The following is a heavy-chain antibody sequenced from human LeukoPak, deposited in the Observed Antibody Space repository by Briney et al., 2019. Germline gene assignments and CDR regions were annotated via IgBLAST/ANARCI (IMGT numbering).Heavy chain of an antibody. Sequence: GGSLRLSCAASGFTFSSYSMNWVRQAPGKGLEWVAYISSSSSTIYYADSVKGRFTISRDNAKNSLYLQMNSLRAEDTAVYYCARLYCSSTSCYILSHYYYYYMDVWGKGTTVTVSS. CDR1: GFTFSSYS. CDR3: ARLYCSSTSCYILSHYYYYYMDV. V-gene: IGHV3-48*01. D-gene: IGHD2-2*02. CDR2: ISSSSSTI. J-gene: IGHJ6*03.